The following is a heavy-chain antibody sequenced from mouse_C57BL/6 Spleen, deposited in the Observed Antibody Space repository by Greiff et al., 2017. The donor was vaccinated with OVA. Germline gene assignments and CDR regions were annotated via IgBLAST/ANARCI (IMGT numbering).Heavy chain of an antibody. D-gene: IGHD2-3*01. Sequence: QVHVKQPGAELVKPGASVKMSCKASGYTFTSYWITWVKQRPGQGLEWIGDIYPGSGSTNYNEKFKSKATLTVDPSSSTAYMQLSSLTSEDSAVYYCAREDDGYYVRAMDYWGQGTSVTVSS. CDR3: AREDDGYYVRAMDY. J-gene: IGHJ4*01. V-gene: IGHV1-55*01. CDR1: GYTFTSYW. CDR2: IYPGSGST.